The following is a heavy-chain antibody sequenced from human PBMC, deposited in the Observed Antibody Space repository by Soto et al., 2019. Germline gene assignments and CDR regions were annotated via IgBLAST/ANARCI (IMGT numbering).Heavy chain of an antibody. CDR1: GFSFRNYA. D-gene: IGHD4-4*01. J-gene: IGHJ5*02. CDR2: LTGGDDATT. CDR3: VRGKDQYNTLTYSYYDQ. Sequence: GALRLSCAASGFSFRNYAMSWVRQAPGKGLEWISTLTGGDDATTYYADSVKGRFTISRDNSKNMLFLQMNSLRAEDTARYYCVRGKDQYNTLTYSYYDQWGQGTLVTVSS. V-gene: IGHV3-23*01.